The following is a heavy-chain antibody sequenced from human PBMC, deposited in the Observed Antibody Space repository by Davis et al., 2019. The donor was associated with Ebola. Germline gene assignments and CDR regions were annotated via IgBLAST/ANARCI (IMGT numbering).Heavy chain of an antibody. V-gene: IGHV1-69*13. Sequence: AASVKVSCKASGGTFSSYAISWVRQAPGQGLEWMGGIIPTFGTANYAQKFQGRVTITADESTSTAYMELSSLRSEDTAVYYCARDTLYSSSCDYWGQGTLVTVSS. CDR3: ARDTLYSSSCDY. J-gene: IGHJ4*02. CDR1: GGTFSSYA. CDR2: IIPTFGTA. D-gene: IGHD6-13*01.